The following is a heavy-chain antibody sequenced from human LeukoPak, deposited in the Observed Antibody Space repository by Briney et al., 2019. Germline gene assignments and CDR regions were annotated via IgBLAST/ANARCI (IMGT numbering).Heavy chain of an antibody. Sequence: SETLSLTCTVSGGSISSYYWSWIRQPAGKGLEWIGRIYTSGSTNYNPSLKSRVTMSVDTSKNQFSLKLSSVTAADTAVYYCARDRGDYYDSSGHPDAFDIWGQGTMVTVSS. D-gene: IGHD3-22*01. CDR3: ARDRGDYYDSSGHPDAFDI. J-gene: IGHJ3*02. V-gene: IGHV4-4*07. CDR2: IYTSGST. CDR1: GGSISSYY.